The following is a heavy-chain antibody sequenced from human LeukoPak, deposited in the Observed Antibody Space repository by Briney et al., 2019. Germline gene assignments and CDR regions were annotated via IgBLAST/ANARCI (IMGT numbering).Heavy chain of an antibody. J-gene: IGHJ4*02. D-gene: IGHD5-12*01. CDR1: GFIASSNY. CDR2: IYSGGST. CDR3: ARDGSFDF. V-gene: IGHV3-53*01. Sequence: GGSLRLSCTASGFIASSNYMSWVRQAPGKGLEWVSLIYSGGSTYYADSVMGRSTISRDKSNNTLYLQMNSLRAEDTAVYYCARDGSFDFWGQGTLVTVSS.